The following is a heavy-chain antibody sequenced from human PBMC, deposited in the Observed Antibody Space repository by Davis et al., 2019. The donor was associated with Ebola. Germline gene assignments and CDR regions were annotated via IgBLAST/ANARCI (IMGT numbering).Heavy chain of an antibody. CDR1: GASISSFY. V-gene: IGHV4-59*01. Sequence: PSETLSLTCTVSGASISSFYWNWIRQPPGKALEWIGNTYNSGGTNHNPSLMNRVAISVAASRNQFSLNLTSVTAADTAVYYCARGARHNCRGESCSTLSYYYGLDVWGQGTTVTVSS. CDR2: TYNSGGT. CDR3: ARGARHNCRGESCSTLSYYYGLDV. D-gene: IGHD2-15*01. J-gene: IGHJ6*02.